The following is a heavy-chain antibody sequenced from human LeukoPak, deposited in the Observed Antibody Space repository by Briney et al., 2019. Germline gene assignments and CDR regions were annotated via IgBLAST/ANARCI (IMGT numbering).Heavy chain of an antibody. Sequence: GGSLRLSCAASGFTFSSYAMSWVRQAPGKGLEWVSAISGSGGSTYYADSVKGRFTISRDNSKNTLYLQMNSLRAEDTAVYYCAKVEADYYGSGRDFGYWGQGTLVTVSS. CDR1: GFTFSSYA. D-gene: IGHD3-10*01. CDR3: AKVEADYYGSGRDFGY. J-gene: IGHJ4*02. CDR2: ISGSGGST. V-gene: IGHV3-23*01.